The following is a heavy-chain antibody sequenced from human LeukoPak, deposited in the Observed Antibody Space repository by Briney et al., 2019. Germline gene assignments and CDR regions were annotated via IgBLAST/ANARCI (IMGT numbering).Heavy chain of an antibody. CDR1: GYTLTELS. CDR3: TTANRLTRDSSGYYPDS. D-gene: IGHD3-22*01. J-gene: IGHJ4*02. V-gene: IGHV1-24*01. Sequence: VASVKVSCKVSGYTLTELSTHWVRQAPGKGLEWMGGFDPEDGEAIYAQKFQGRVTMTEDTSTDTAYMELSSLRSEDTAVYYCTTANRLTRDSSGYYPDSWGQGTLVTVSS. CDR2: FDPEDGEA.